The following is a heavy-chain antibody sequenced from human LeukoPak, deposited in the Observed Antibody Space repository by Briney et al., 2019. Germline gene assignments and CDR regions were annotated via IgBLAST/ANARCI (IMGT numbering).Heavy chain of an antibody. CDR2: IYHSGST. D-gene: IGHD6-13*01. Sequence: SGTLSLTCAVSGGSISSSNWWSWVRQPPGKGLEWIGEIYHSGSTNYNPSLKSRVTISVDKSKNQFSLKLSSVTAADTAVYYCARDVEVSQQLVPRPFDYWGQGTLVTVSS. CDR3: ARDVEVSQQLVPRPFDY. CDR1: GGSISSSNW. J-gene: IGHJ4*02. V-gene: IGHV4-4*02.